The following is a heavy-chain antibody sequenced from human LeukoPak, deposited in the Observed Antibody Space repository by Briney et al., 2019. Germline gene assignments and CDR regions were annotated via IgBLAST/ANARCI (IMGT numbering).Heavy chain of an antibody. V-gene: IGHV1-69*13. J-gene: IGHJ4*02. Sequence: SVKVSCKASGGTFSSYAIGWVRQAPGQGLEWMGGIIPIFGTANYAQKFQGRVTITADESTSTAYMELSSLRSEDTAVYYCARAYYYDSSGYLYYFDYWGQGTLVTVSS. D-gene: IGHD3-22*01. CDR1: GGTFSSYA. CDR3: ARAYYYDSSGYLYYFDY. CDR2: IIPIFGTA.